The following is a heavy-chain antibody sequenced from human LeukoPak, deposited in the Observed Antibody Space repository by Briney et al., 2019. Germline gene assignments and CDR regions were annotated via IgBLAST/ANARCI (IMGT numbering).Heavy chain of an antibody. V-gene: IGHV4-59*01. CDR1: GGSISSYH. CDR2: IFYSGST. Sequence: PSETLSLTCTVSGGSISSYHWSWIRQPPGKGLEWIGYIFYSGSTNYNPSLKSRVTISIDTSKNEFSLKLSSVTAADTAVYYCARDGDYGDYIDFFDHWGQGTLVTVSS. J-gene: IGHJ4*02. CDR3: ARDGDYGDYIDFFDH. D-gene: IGHD4-17*01.